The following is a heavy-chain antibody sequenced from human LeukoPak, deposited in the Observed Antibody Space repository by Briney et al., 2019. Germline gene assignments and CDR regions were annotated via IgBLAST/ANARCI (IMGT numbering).Heavy chain of an antibody. Sequence: GGTLRLSCAASGFTFNSYGMSWVRQAPGKGLEWVSAISGSGGSTYYADSVKGRFTISRDNSKNTLYLQMNSLRAEDTAVYYCASLNSGYDWDFDYWGQGTLVTVSS. CDR3: ASLNSGYDWDFDY. J-gene: IGHJ4*02. V-gene: IGHV3-23*01. CDR2: ISGSGGST. D-gene: IGHD5-12*01. CDR1: GFTFNSYG.